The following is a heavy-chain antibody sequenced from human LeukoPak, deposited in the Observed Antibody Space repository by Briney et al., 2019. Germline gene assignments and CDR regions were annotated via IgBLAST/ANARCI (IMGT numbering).Heavy chain of an antibody. D-gene: IGHD6-19*01. CDR3: AGDPGTVADTYFDY. J-gene: IGHJ4*02. V-gene: IGHV3-21*01. CDR2: ISGDSRYI. CDR1: GFTFSSYK. Sequence: GGSLRLSCAASGFTFSSYKMNWVRQAPGKGLEWVSSISGDSRYIYYADSLKGRFTISRDNAKNSLHLQMNSLRAEDTAVYYCAGDPGTVADTYFDYWGPGTLVTVSS.